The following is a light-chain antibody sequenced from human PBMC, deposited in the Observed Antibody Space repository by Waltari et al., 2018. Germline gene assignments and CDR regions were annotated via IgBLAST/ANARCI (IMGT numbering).Light chain of an antibody. J-gene: IGKJ4*01. CDR2: DAS. CDR1: QSVNYF. CDR3: QQRTNWPLT. Sequence: EIVLTQSPATLSLSPGERATLSCRASQSVNYFLARFQQKPGQAPRLLIYDASNRATCIPARFSGSGSGTDFTLTISSLEPEDFAVYYCQQRTNWPLTFGGGTKVEIK. V-gene: IGKV3-11*01.